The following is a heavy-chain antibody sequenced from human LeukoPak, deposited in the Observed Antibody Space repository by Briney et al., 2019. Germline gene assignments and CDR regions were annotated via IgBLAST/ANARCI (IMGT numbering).Heavy chain of an antibody. J-gene: IGHJ5*02. Sequence: GESLKISCKGSGYSFTSYWIGWVRQMPGKGLEWMGIIYPGDSDTRYSPSFQGQVTISADKSISTAYLQWSSLKASDTAMYYCARQAHTHYYDSIGDNWFDPWGQGTLVTVSS. CDR1: GYSFTSYW. CDR2: IYPGDSDT. CDR3: ARQAHTHYYDSIGDNWFDP. D-gene: IGHD3-22*01. V-gene: IGHV5-51*01.